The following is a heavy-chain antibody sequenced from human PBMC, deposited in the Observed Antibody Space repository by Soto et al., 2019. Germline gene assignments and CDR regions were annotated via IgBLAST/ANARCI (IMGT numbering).Heavy chain of an antibody. CDR2: ITHSGST. Sequence: SSETLSLTCGVYGGSFSVYYWSWIRQPPGKGLEWIGEITHSGSTNYNPSLKSRVTISVDTSKNQFSLKLTSVTAADTAVFFCRGGRGVNDYWGQGTLVTVSS. D-gene: IGHD3-10*01. J-gene: IGHJ4*02. CDR1: GGSFSVYY. CDR3: RGGRGVNDY. V-gene: IGHV4-34*01.